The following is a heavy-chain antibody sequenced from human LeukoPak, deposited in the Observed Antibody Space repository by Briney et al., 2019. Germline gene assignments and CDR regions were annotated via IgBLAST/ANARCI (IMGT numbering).Heavy chain of an antibody. Sequence: SQTLSLTCAISGDSVPSDSGAWNWIRQSTARGLEWLGRTYYQSKWYNDYAVSVKSRLTINPDTSKNQFSLQLNSLTPEDTAVYYCARGWLRSSFDYWGQGTLVTVSS. CDR3: ARGWLRSSFDY. CDR2: TYYQSKWYN. D-gene: IGHD5-12*01. V-gene: IGHV6-1*01. CDR1: GDSVPSDSGA. J-gene: IGHJ4*02.